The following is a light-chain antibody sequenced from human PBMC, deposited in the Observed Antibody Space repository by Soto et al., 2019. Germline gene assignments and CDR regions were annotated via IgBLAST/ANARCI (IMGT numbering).Light chain of an antibody. CDR1: QSLEHSDGKTY. Sequence: DIVMTQTPLSSPVTLGQPASISCRSSQSLEHSDGKTYLRWLQQRPGQPPRLLIYEISNHFSGVPDRFSGSGAGTDFTLKISRVEAEDVGVYYCMQTTQFPFTFGPGTKVDIK. CDR2: EIS. J-gene: IGKJ3*01. V-gene: IGKV2-24*01. CDR3: MQTTQFPFT.